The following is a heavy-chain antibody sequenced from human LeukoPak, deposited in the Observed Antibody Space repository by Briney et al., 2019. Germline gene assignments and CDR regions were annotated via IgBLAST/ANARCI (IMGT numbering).Heavy chain of an antibody. CDR3: ARMTTVTTGIDY. CDR2: IYYTGST. Sequence: SETLSLTCTASGGPISSYYWSWIRQPPGKGLECIGYIYYTGSTNYNPSLKSRVTISVDTSKNQFSLKLSSVTAADTAVYYCARMTTVTTGIDYWGQGTLVTVSS. D-gene: IGHD4-17*01. CDR1: GGPISSYY. J-gene: IGHJ4*02. V-gene: IGHV4-59*01.